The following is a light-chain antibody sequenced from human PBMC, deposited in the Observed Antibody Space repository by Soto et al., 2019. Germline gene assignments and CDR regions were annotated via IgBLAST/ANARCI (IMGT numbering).Light chain of an antibody. CDR2: DVS. CDR3: SSYTSVSTPLV. Sequence: QSALTQPASGSGSPGQSITISCTGTGSDVGGYNYVSWYQQHPGKAPKVMIYDVSNRPSGVSNRFSGSKSGNTASLTIAGLQAEDEADYYCSSYTSVSTPLVFGGGTKLTVL. V-gene: IGLV2-14*01. J-gene: IGLJ2*01. CDR1: GSDVGGYNY.